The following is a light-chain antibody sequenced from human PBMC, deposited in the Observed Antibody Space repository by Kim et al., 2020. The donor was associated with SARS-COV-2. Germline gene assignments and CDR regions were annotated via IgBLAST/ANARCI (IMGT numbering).Light chain of an antibody. CDR2: DAS. CDR1: HDVGSY. Sequence: SLSPGERAPLPARASHDVGSYLAWYQQRPGQTPRLLIYDASKRATGIPARFSGGGFGTDFTLTISSLEPEDFALYYCHQRNNWPNTVGQGTKLEI. J-gene: IGKJ2*01. V-gene: IGKV3-11*01. CDR3: HQRNNWPNT.